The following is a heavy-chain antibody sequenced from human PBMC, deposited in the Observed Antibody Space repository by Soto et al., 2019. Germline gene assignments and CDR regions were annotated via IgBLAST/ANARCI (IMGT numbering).Heavy chain of an antibody. CDR1: GFTFSSYW. Sequence: GGSLRLSCAASGFTFSSYWMHWVRQTPGKGLLWVSGINSDGRSTTYADSVKGRVTISRDNAKNTLYLQMNSLRAEDTAVYYCARGPYYYDSSAYYGYWGQGTLVTV. D-gene: IGHD3-22*01. CDR3: ARGPYYYDSSAYYGY. V-gene: IGHV3-74*01. J-gene: IGHJ4*02. CDR2: INSDGRST.